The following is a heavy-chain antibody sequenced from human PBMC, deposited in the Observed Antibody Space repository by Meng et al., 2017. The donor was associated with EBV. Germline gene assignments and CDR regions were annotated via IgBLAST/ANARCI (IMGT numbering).Heavy chain of an antibody. CDR1: GSNVCCYG. CDR2: FIPIFGTA. D-gene: IGHD1-20*01. V-gene: IGHV1-69*01. Sequence: VAVPQLGAAVQKLWSSCNVSGKASGSNVCCYGFSWVRPAPGQGLKGKVGFIPIFGTANYAQKFQGRVTITADEPTSTAYMELSSLRSEDTAVYYCARAPDTWNDGPYYWGQGTLVTVSS. J-gene: IGHJ4*02. CDR3: ARAPDTWNDGPYY.